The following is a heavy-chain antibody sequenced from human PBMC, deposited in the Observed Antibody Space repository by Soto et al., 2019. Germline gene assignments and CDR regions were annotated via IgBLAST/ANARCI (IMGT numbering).Heavy chain of an antibody. CDR2: IYHSGST. CDR3: ASDASSSWFRGGTDV. CDR1: GGSISSGGYS. Sequence: SETLSLTCAVSGGSISSGGYSWSWIRQPPGKGLEWIGYIYHSGSTYYNPSLKSRVTISVDRSKNQFSLKLSSVTAADTAVYYCASDASSSWFRGGTDVWGQGTTVTVSS. V-gene: IGHV4-30-2*01. D-gene: IGHD6-13*01. J-gene: IGHJ6*02.